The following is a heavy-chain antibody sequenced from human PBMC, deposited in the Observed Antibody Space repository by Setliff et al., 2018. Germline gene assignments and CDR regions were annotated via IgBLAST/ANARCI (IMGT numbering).Heavy chain of an antibody. Sequence: LSLTCTVSGGSINNYYWSWIRQPAGKGLERIGRVYSNVGTNFNPSLKSRVTMSVDASKNQISLKLMSVTAADTAVYYCASRNSDGGPEYFQHWGQGARGTAPQ. CDR2: VYSNVGT. CDR3: ASRNSDGGPEYFQH. CDR1: GGSINNYY. V-gene: IGHV4-4*07. D-gene: IGHD1-26*01. J-gene: IGHJ1*01.